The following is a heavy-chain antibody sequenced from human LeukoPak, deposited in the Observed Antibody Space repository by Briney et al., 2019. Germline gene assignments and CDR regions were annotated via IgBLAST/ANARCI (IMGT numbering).Heavy chain of an antibody. CDR2: INPSGGST. J-gene: IGHJ4*02. Sequence: GASVKVSCKASGYTFTSYYMHWVRQAPGQGLEWMGIINPSGGSTSYAQKFQGRVTMTRDMSTSTVYMELSSLRSEDTAVYYCARRVLGDYGDYAWGQGTLVTVSS. CDR1: GYTFTSYY. D-gene: IGHD4-17*01. V-gene: IGHV1-46*01. CDR3: ARRVLGDYGDYA.